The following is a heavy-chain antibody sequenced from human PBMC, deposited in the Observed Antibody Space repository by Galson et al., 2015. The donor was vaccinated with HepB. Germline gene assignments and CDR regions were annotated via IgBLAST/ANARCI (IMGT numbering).Heavy chain of an antibody. Sequence: ETLSLTCSVSGDSVTSGSHYWSWVRQPPGKRLEWIGYIHYSGSSNYNPSLGGRVTMSIDTSRNQFSLRLSSVTAADTAVYYCTTGHYWGQGTLVTVSS. V-gene: IGHV4-61*01. CDR2: IHYSGSS. CDR3: TTGHY. CDR1: GDSVTSGSHY. J-gene: IGHJ4*02.